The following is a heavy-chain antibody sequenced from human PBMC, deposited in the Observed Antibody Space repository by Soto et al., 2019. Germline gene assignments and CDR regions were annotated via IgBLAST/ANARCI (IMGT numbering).Heavy chain of an antibody. CDR1: GFTFSSYG. V-gene: IGHV3-30*18. D-gene: IGHD2-2*01. CDR3: AKGSVPAARTYYYYYGMDV. Sequence: SGGSLRLSCGASGFTFSSYGMHWVRQAPGKGLEWVAVISYDGSNKYYADSVKGRFTISRDNSKNTLYLQMNSLRAEDTAVYYCAKGSVPAARTYYYYYGMDVWGQGTTVTVSS. CDR2: ISYDGSNK. J-gene: IGHJ6*02.